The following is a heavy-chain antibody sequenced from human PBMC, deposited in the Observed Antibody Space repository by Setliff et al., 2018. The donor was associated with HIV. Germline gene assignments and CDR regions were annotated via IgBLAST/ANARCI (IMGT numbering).Heavy chain of an antibody. CDR2: IYYSGDT. CDR3: ARLGRPYSGQGWFDP. CDR1: GDSIFTSTYY. D-gene: IGHD5-12*01. V-gene: IGHV4-39*01. J-gene: IGHJ5*02. Sequence: SETLSLTCSVSGDSIFTSTYYWGWIRQPPGKRLEWIGSIYYSGDTYYNPSLKSRVTIPVDTSKNQFFLNLSSVTATDSAVYYCARLGRPYSGQGWFDPWGQGTLVTVSS.